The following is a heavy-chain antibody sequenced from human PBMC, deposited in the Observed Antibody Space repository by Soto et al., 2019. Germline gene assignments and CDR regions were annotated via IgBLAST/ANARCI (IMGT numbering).Heavy chain of an antibody. CDR1: GFTFSGSA. CDR2: IRSKANSYAT. CDR3: TRPGTDYYYYYGMDV. J-gene: IGHJ6*02. D-gene: IGHD6-13*01. Sequence: PGGSLRLSCAASGFTFSGSAMHWVRQASGKGLEWVGRIRSKANSYATAYAASVKGRFTISRDDSKNTAYLQMNSLKTEDTAVYYCTRPGTDYYYYYGMDVWGQGATVTVSS. V-gene: IGHV3-73*01.